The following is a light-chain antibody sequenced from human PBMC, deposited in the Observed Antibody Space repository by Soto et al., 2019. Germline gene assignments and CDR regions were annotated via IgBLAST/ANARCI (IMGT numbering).Light chain of an antibody. CDR2: AAS. CDR1: QGIRNA. V-gene: IGKV1-6*01. CDR3: QQYGTFSGT. J-gene: IGKJ1*01. Sequence: AIQLTQSPSSLSASIGDRVTITCRASQGIRNALGWYQQTPGKAPKLLIYAASTLHSGVPSRFSGSGSGTDFTLTISCLQSEDFATYYCQQYGTFSGTFGPGTKVDIK.